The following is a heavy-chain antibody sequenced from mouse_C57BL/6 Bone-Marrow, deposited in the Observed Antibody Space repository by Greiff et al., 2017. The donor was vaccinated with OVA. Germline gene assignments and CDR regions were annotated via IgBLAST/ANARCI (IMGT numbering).Heavy chain of an antibody. CDR2: ISSGGSYT. CDR3: ARNSYVDY. J-gene: IGHJ2*01. CDR1: GFTFSSYG. V-gene: IGHV5-6*02. Sequence: EVMLVESGGDLVKPGGSLTLSCAASGFTFSSYGMSWVRQTPDKRLEWVATISSGGSYTYYPDSVKGRFTISRDNAKNTLYLQMSSLKSEDTAMYYCARNSYVDYGGQGTTLTVSS.